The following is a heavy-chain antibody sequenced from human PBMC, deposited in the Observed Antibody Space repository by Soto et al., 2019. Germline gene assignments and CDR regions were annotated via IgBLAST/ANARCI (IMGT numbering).Heavy chain of an antibody. Sequence: QVQLQESGPGLVKPSQTLSLTCTVSGGSISSGGYYWSWIRQHPGKGLEWIGYIHYSGSTYYNPSLKTRITISLDTSKNQFSLKLSSVTAAGTAVYYCARVAHYYDSSGYPGSLEYWGQGTRVTVSS. CDR3: ARVAHYYDSSGYPGSLEY. V-gene: IGHV4-31*03. CDR1: GGSISSGGYY. J-gene: IGHJ4*02. CDR2: IHYSGST. D-gene: IGHD3-22*01.